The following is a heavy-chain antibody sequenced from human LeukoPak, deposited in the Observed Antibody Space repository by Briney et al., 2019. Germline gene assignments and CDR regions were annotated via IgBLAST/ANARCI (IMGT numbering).Heavy chain of an antibody. CDR3: ARGGDIVVVVAATGAFDI. Sequence: KPSETLSLACTVSGASISSSSWNWIRQPPGKGLEWIGRIYYSGSTNYNPSLKGRVTISVDTSKNQFSLKLSSVTAADTAVYYCARGGDIVVVVAATGAFDIWGQGTMVTVSS. CDR2: IYYSGST. V-gene: IGHV4-59*12. D-gene: IGHD2-15*01. J-gene: IGHJ3*02. CDR1: GASISSSS.